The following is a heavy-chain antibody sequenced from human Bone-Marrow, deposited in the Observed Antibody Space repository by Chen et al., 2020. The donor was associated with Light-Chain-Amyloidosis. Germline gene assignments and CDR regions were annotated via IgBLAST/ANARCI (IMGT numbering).Heavy chain of an antibody. CDR1: GYTFTNYG. CDR2: ISTYNGNT. V-gene: IGHV1-18*01. J-gene: IGHJ4*02. Sequence: QVQLVQSGAVVKRPGASVKVSCKASGYTFTNYGINWVRQAPGQGLEWMGWISTYNGNTKYAQELQGRVTMTTDTSTNTAYMELRSLISDDTAVYYCARTYDSSVDDSVYGYDYWGQGSQVTVSS. D-gene: IGHD3-22*01. CDR3: ARTYDSSVDDSVYGYDY.